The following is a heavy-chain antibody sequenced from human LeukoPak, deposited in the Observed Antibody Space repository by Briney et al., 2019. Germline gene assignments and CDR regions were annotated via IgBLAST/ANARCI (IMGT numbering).Heavy chain of an antibody. CDR3: AKDDRRYCSGGSCYDLGY. CDR1: GFTFSSYG. J-gene: IGHJ4*02. D-gene: IGHD2-15*01. CDR2: ISYDGSNK. Sequence: PGRSLRLSCAASGFTFSSYGMHWVRQAPGKGLEWVAVISYDGSNKYYADSVKGRFTISRDNSKNTLYLQMNCLRAEDTAVYYCAKDDRRYCSGGSCYDLGYWGQGTLVTVSS. V-gene: IGHV3-30*18.